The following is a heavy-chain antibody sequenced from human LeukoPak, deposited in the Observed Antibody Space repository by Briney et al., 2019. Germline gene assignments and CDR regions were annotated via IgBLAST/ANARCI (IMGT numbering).Heavy chain of an antibody. Sequence: PGGSLRLSCAASGFTVSSNYMSWVRQAPGKGLEWVSVIYSGGGTYYADSVKGRFTISRDNSKNTLYLQMNSLTAEDTAVYYCARVGVVPAAIPDGFDIWGQGTMVTVSS. V-gene: IGHV3-53*01. CDR1: GFTVSSNY. J-gene: IGHJ3*02. CDR2: IYSGGGT. CDR3: ARVGVVPAAIPDGFDI. D-gene: IGHD2-2*01.